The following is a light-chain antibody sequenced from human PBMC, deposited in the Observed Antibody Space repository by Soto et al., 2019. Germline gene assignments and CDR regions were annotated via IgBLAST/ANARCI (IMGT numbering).Light chain of an antibody. V-gene: IGLV2-14*01. CDR1: SSDVDDFKY. Sequence: QSALTQPASVSGSPGQAITISGTGTSSDVDDFKYVSWYQQHPCKAPKLMIYEVTNRPSGVSNRFSGSKSGNTASLTISGLQAEDEDDYYCSSFTRSSTWVFGGGTKLTVL. CDR3: SSFTRSSTWV. J-gene: IGLJ3*02. CDR2: EVT.